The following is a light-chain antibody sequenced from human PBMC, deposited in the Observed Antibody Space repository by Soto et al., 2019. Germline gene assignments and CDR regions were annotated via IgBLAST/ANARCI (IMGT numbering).Light chain of an antibody. Sequence: IVLTQSPGTLSLSPGERATLSCRASQSVSSSYLAGYQQKPGQAPRLLIYGASSRATGIPDRFSGSGSGTDFTLTISRLEPEDVAVYYCQQYGSSPWTFGQGTKVDIK. CDR1: QSVSSSY. CDR2: GAS. V-gene: IGKV3-20*01. J-gene: IGKJ1*01. CDR3: QQYGSSPWT.